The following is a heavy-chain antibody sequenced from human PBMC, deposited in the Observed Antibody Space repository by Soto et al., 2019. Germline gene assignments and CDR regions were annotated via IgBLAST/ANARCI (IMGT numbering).Heavy chain of an antibody. CDR2: IYPGDSDT. CDR3: AGLSSCGFFFYYGMDV. D-gene: IGHD6-6*01. CDR1: GYSFTGYW. V-gene: IGHV5-51*01. Sequence: PGESLKISCKGSGYSFTGYWIGWVRQMPGKGLEWMGIIYPGDSDTRYSPSFQGQVTISADKSISTAYLQWSSLKASDTAMYYCAGLSSCGFFFYYGMDVWGQGTTVTVSS. J-gene: IGHJ6*02.